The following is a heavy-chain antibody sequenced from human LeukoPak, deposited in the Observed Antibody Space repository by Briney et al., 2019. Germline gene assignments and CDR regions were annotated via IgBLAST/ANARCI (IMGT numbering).Heavy chain of an antibody. D-gene: IGHD5/OR15-5a*01. CDR1: GGSISSSSYY. J-gene: IGHJ4*02. CDR3: ARNDLVWALDY. V-gene: IGHV4-39*01. Sequence: SESLSLTCTVSGGSISSSSYYWGWISQPPVKGLEWIGSIYYSGSAYYNPTLKSRVTISVDTSKNQFSLKLSSVTAADTAVYFCARNDLVWALDYWGQGTLVTVSS. CDR2: IYYSGSA.